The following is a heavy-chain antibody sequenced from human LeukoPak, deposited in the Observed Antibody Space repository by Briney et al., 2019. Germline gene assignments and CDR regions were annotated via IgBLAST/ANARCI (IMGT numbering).Heavy chain of an antibody. D-gene: IGHD6-13*01. Sequence: GGSLRLSCAASGFTFSSYSMNWVRQAPGKGLEWVSYISSSSSTIYYADSVKGRFTISRDNAKNSLYLQMNSLRAEDTAVYYCARDRDIAAAGVGNTFDIWGQGTMVTVSS. CDR1: GFTFSSYS. V-gene: IGHV3-48*01. CDR2: ISSSSSTI. J-gene: IGHJ3*02. CDR3: ARDRDIAAAGVGNTFDI.